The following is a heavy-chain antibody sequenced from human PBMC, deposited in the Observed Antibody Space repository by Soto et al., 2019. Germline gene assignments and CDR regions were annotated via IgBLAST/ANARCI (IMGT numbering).Heavy chain of an antibody. CDR3: AILQYTDVY. CDR2: IGHSGGDT. CDR1: GFTFSNYP. D-gene: IGHD4-4*01. V-gene: IGHV3-23*01. J-gene: IGHJ4*01. Sequence: EVQLLESGGGLVQPGGSLRLSCAASGFTFSNYPMNWVRQAPGKGLEWVSSIGHSGGDTFYADSVKGRVTVSRDNSKNTLYLQIYSLRAEDTAVYYCAILQYTDVYWGHGTLVTVSS.